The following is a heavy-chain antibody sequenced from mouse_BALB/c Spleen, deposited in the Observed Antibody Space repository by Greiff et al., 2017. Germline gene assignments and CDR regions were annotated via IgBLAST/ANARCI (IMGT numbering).Heavy chain of an antibody. CDR1: GFTFTDYY. D-gene: IGHD5-5*01. V-gene: IGHV7-3*02. CDR3: ARDYRFDY. CDR2: IRNKANGYTT. Sequence: EVKVVESGGGLVQPGGSLRLSCATSGFTFTDYYMSWVRQPPGKALEWLGFIRNKANGYTTEYSASVKGRFTISRDNSQSILYLQMNTLRAEDSATYYCARDYRFDYWGQGTTLTVSS. J-gene: IGHJ2*01.